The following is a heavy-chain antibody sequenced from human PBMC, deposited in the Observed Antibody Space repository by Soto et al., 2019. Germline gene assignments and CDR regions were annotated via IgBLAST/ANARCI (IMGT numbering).Heavy chain of an antibody. J-gene: IGHJ6*02. CDR3: ARRRVYCSSTSCLRDYYYGMDV. D-gene: IGHD2-2*01. CDR1: GGSISSSSYY. V-gene: IGHV4-39*01. Sequence: SETLSLTCTVSGGSISSSSYYWGWIRQPPGKGLEWIGSIYYSGSTYYNPSLKSRVTISVDTSKNQFSLKLSSVTAADTAVYYCARRRVYCSSTSCLRDYYYGMDVWGQGTTVTVSS. CDR2: IYYSGST.